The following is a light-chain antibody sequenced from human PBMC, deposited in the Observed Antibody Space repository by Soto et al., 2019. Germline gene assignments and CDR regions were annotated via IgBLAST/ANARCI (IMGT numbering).Light chain of an antibody. CDR1: QSISSY. CDR3: QHDT. J-gene: IGKJ5*01. CDR2: AAS. V-gene: IGKV1-39*01. Sequence: IQMTQSPSAVSAVVGDRVTITCRASQSISSYLNWYQQKPGKAPKLLIYAASSLQSGVPSKFSGSGSGTDFTLTISSLQPENFATYYCQHDTFGQGTRLAIK.